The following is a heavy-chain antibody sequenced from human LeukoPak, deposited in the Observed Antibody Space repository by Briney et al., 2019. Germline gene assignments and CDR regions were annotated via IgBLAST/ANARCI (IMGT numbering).Heavy chain of an antibody. CDR2: ISSSSTI. CDR3: ARDSGM. D-gene: IGHD1-14*01. J-gene: IGHJ4*02. Sequence: QPGGSLRLSCAASGFTFSSYSMNWVRQAPGKGLEWVSYISSSSTIYYADSVKGRFTISRENAKNSLYLQMNSLRAEDTAVYYCARDSGMGGQGTLVTVSS. CDR1: GFTFSSYS. V-gene: IGHV3-48*01.